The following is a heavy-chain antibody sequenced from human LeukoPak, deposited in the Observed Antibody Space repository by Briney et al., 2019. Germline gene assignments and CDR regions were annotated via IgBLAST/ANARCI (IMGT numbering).Heavy chain of an antibody. Sequence: PSETLSLTCAVFGGSFSGYYWSWIRQPPGKGLEWIGEINHSGSTNYNPSLKSRVTISVDTSKNQFSLKLSSVTAADTAVYYCARWVTYYYYMDVWGKGTTVTVSS. D-gene: IGHD2-21*02. CDR1: GGSFSGYY. CDR3: ARWVTYYYYMDV. J-gene: IGHJ6*03. V-gene: IGHV4-34*01. CDR2: INHSGST.